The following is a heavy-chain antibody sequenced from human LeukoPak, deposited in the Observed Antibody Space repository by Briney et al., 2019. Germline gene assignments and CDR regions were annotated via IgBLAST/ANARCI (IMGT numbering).Heavy chain of an antibody. V-gene: IGHV3-7*05. CDR1: TFTLNNYW. CDR2: IKQDGSEK. Sequence: PGGSLRLSCTASTFTLNNYWMSWVRQAPGKRLEWVANIKQDGSEKYHVDSVKGRFTISRDNAKNSLYLQMNSLRAEDTAVYYCASRAGYTGSWSAFDYWGQGTLVTVSS. J-gene: IGHJ4*02. D-gene: IGHD6-13*01. CDR3: ASRAGYTGSWSAFDY.